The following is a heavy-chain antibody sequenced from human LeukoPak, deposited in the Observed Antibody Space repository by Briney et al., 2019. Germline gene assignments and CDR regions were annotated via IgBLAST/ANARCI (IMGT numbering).Heavy chain of an antibody. CDR3: ARDLRSHYYGSGSYYNLYNWFDP. Sequence: QPVGSLRLSCAVSGFTFSSYEMNWVRQAPGKGLEWVSYISSRGTTIYYVDSVKGRFTISRDNAKNLLYLQMNSLRAEDTAVYYCARDLRSHYYGSGSYYNLYNWFDPWGQGTLVTVSS. CDR2: ISSRGTTI. D-gene: IGHD3-10*01. CDR1: GFTFSSYE. J-gene: IGHJ5*02. V-gene: IGHV3-48*03.